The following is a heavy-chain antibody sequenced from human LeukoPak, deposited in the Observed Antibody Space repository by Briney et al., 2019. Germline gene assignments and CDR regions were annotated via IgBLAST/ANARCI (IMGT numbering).Heavy chain of an antibody. Sequence: ASVKVSCKASGGTFSSYAISWVRQAPGQGLEWMGGIIPIFGTANYAQKFQGRVTITADESTSTAYMELRSLRSDDTAVYYCARLLLTEYKSGWYGHNFDYWGQGTQVTVSS. CDR1: GGTFSSYA. J-gene: IGHJ4*02. CDR2: IIPIFGTA. V-gene: IGHV1-69*13. D-gene: IGHD6-13*01. CDR3: ARLLLTEYKSGWYGHNFDY.